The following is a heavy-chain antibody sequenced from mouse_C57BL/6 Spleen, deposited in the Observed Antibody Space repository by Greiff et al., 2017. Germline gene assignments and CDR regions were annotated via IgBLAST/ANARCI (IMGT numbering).Heavy chain of an antibody. V-gene: IGHV1-64*01. D-gene: IGHD2-10*01. J-gene: IGHJ4*01. CDR2: IHPNSGST. Sequence: QVQLQQPGAELVKPGASVKLSCKASGYTFTSYWMHWVKQRPGQGLEWIGMIHPNSGSTNYNEKFKSKATLTVDKSSSTAYMQLSSLTSEDSAVYYCARYPPTRGYAMDYWGQGTSVTVSS. CDR1: GYTFTSYW. CDR3: ARYPPTRGYAMDY.